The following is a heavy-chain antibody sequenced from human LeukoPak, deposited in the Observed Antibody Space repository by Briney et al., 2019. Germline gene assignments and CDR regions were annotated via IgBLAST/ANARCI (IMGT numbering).Heavy chain of an antibody. V-gene: IGHV3-48*03. J-gene: IGHJ4*02. D-gene: IGHD4-23*01. Sequence: GGSLRLSCAVSGFTFSSYDMMWVRQAPGKGLEWVSSISSSGSAMYYADTVEGRFAISRDNAKNSLYLQMNSLRAEDTAVYYCARLLSGYSPLYWGQGTLVTVSS. CDR1: GFTFSSYD. CDR3: ARLLSGYSPLY. CDR2: ISSSGSAM.